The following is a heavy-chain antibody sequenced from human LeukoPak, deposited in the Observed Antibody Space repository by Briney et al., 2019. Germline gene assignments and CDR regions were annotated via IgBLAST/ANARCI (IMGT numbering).Heavy chain of an antibody. J-gene: IGHJ4*02. Sequence: SETLSLTCTVSGGSISSYYWSCIRQPPGKGLEWIGHIYYSGSTNYNPSLKSRVTISVDTSKNQFSLKLSSVTTADTAVYYCARSHSVWTSFDYWGQGTLVTVSS. V-gene: IGHV4-59*01. D-gene: IGHD3/OR15-3a*01. CDR3: ARSHSVWTSFDY. CDR1: GGSISSYY. CDR2: IYYSGST.